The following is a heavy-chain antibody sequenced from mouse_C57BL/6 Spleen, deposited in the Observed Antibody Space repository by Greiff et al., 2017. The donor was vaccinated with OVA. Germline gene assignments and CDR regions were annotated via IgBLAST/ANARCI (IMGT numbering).Heavy chain of an antibody. CDR1: GYTFTSYW. V-gene: IGHV1-59*01. CDR3: ARGHYGSSYVCDD. D-gene: IGHD1-1*01. CDR2: IDPSDSYT. Sequence: QVQLQQPGAELVRPGTSVKLSCKASGYTFTSYWMHWVKQRPGQGLAWIGVIDPSDSYTNYNQKFKGKATLTVDTFSSTAYMQLSSLTSEDSAVYYWARGHYGSSYVCDDWGQGTTLTVSS. J-gene: IGHJ2*01.